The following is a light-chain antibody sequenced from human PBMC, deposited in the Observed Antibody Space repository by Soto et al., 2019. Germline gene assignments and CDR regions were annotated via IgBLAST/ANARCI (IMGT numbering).Light chain of an antibody. CDR1: QSINNY. J-gene: IGKJ1*01. V-gene: IGKV1-5*03. Sequence: DIQMTQSPSTLSASVGDRVTITCRASQSINNYLAWYQQKPGKAPKLLIYKASTLESGVPSRFSGSGSGKEFTLSISSLKPDDFATYYCQQYESFPRTFGQGTKVEIK. CDR3: QQYESFPRT. CDR2: KAS.